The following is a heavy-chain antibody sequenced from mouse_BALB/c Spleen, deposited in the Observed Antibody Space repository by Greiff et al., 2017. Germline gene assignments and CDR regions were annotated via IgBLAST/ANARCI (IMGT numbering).Heavy chain of an antibody. D-gene: IGHD1-1*01. CDR1: GYTFTSYW. CDR3: AYGTHCFAY. CDR2: IAPGSGST. Sequence: DLVKPGASVKLSCKASGYTFTSYWINWIKQRPGQGLEWIGRIAPGSGSTYYNEMFKGKATLTVDTSSSTAYIQLSSLSSEDSAVYFCAYGTHCFAYWGQGTLVTVSA. V-gene: IGHV1S41*01. J-gene: IGHJ3*01.